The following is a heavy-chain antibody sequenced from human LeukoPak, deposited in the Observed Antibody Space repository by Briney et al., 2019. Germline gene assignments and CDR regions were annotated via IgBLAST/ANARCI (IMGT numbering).Heavy chain of an antibody. CDR1: GFTFSDYG. Sequence: GRSLRLSCAASGFTFSDYGIHWVRQAPGQGLEWVALIWYDGSKKYYAGSVKGRFTISGDNTKNTLYLQLNSLRADDTAVYYCARAHSSSSTFDLWGQGTLVTVS. D-gene: IGHD6-6*01. V-gene: IGHV3-33*01. CDR2: IWYDGSKK. J-gene: IGHJ4*02. CDR3: ARAHSSSSTFDL.